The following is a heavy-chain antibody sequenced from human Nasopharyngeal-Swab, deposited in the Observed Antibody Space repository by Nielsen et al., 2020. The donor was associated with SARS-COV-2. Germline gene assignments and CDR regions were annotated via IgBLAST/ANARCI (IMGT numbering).Heavy chain of an antibody. CDR3: ARDTYCSGGSCYGYGMAV. V-gene: IGHV3-7*01. J-gene: IGHJ6*02. Sequence: WIRQPPGKGLEWVANIKEGGSEKNYVDSVKGRFTISRDNAKNSLYLQMNSLRADDTAVYYCARDTYCSGGSCYGYGMAVWGQGTTVTVSS. D-gene: IGHD2-15*01. CDR2: IKEGGSEK.